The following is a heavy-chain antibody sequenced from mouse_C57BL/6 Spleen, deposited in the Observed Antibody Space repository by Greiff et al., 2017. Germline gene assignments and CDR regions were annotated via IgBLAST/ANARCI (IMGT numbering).Heavy chain of an antibody. CDR2: IWSGGST. V-gene: IGHV2-2*01. CDR1: GFSLTSYG. D-gene: IGHD1-1*01. CDR3: ARTHYYGSSYDWYFDV. J-gene: IGHJ1*03. Sequence: VQLVESGPGLVQPSQSLSITCTVSGFSLTSYGVHWVRQSPGKGLEWLGVIWSGGSTDYNAAFISRLSISKDNSKSQVFFKMNSLQADDTAIYYCARTHYYGSSYDWYFDVWGTGTTVTVSS.